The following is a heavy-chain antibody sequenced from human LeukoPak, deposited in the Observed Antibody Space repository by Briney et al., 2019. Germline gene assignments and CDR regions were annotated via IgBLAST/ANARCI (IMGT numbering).Heavy chain of an antibody. V-gene: IGHV3-20*04. Sequence: GSLRLSCAASGFNFDDYGMTWVRQAPGKGLEWVSGINWNGGSTSYAGSVKGRFSISRDNSKNTLYLQVNSLRAEDTAVYYCAKDVRASLDYWGQGTLVTVSS. CDR1: GFNFDDYG. CDR3: AKDVRASLDY. D-gene: IGHD2/OR15-2a*01. CDR2: INWNGGST. J-gene: IGHJ4*02.